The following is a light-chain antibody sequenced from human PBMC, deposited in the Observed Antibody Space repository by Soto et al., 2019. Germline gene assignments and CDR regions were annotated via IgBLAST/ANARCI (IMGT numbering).Light chain of an antibody. CDR1: QSISSY. CDR2: AAS. V-gene: IGKV1-39*01. Sequence: DIQITQSPSSLSASVGDRVTITCRASQSISSYLNWYQQKPGKAPKLLIFAASSLQSGVPSRFSGSRSGPVFTLTISSLQPEDFATYYCQKSYSSPPKFGQGTKVDIK. J-gene: IGKJ1*01. CDR3: QKSYSSPPK.